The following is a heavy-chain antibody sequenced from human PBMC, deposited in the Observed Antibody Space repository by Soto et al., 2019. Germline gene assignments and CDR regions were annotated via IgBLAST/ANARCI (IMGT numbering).Heavy chain of an antibody. Sequence: GGSLRLSCAASGFTFSSYGMHWVRQAPGKGLEWVAVISYDGSNKYYADSVKGRFTISRDNSKNTLYLQMNSLRAEDTAVYYCAKPPGWFGELYCFDYWGQGTLVTVSS. D-gene: IGHD3-10*01. J-gene: IGHJ4*02. CDR2: ISYDGSNK. CDR1: GFTFSSYG. V-gene: IGHV3-30*18. CDR3: AKPPGWFGELYCFDY.